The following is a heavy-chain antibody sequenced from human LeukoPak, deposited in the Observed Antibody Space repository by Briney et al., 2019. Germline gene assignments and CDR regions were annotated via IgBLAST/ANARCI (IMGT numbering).Heavy chain of an antibody. J-gene: IGHJ4*02. CDR3: TTAQYSGSYWTFDY. Sequence: GGSLRLSCTASGFTFTNVWMNWVRQVPGKGPEWVGRVKSKTDGGTTDYAAPVRGRFTISRDDSKNTLYLQMNSLQTEDTAMYYCTTAQYSGSYWTFDYWGQGTLVTVSS. CDR2: VKSKTDGGTT. CDR1: GFTFTNVW. V-gene: IGHV3-15*01. D-gene: IGHD1-26*01.